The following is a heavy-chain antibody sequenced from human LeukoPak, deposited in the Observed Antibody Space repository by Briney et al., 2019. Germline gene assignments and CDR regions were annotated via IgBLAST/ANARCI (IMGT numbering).Heavy chain of an antibody. V-gene: IGHV1-46*01. CDR2: INPSGGST. CDR3: ARADSSSWDYYYYGMDV. CDR1: GGTFSSYA. D-gene: IGHD6-13*01. J-gene: IGHJ6*02. Sequence: ASVKVSCKASGGTFSSYAISWVRQAPGQGLEWMGIINPSGGSTSYAQKFQGRVTMTRDTSTSTVYMELSSLRSEDTAVYYCARADSSSWDYYYYGMDVWGQGTTVTVSS.